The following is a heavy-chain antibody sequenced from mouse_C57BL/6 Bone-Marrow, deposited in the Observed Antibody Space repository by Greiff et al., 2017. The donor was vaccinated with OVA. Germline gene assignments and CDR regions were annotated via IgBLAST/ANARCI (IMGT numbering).Heavy chain of an antibody. CDR2: FYPGSGSI. J-gene: IGHJ3*01. D-gene: IGHD2-4*01. CDR3: ARHEDGDDYDQAWFAY. Sequence: VTLQESGAELVKPGASVKLSCKASGYTFTEYTIHWVKQRSGQGLEWIGWFYPGSGSIKYNENFKDKATLTADKSSSTVYMKLSRLTSEDSAVYFCARHEDGDDYDQAWFAYWGQGTLVTVSA. V-gene: IGHV1-62-2*01. CDR1: GYTFTEYT.